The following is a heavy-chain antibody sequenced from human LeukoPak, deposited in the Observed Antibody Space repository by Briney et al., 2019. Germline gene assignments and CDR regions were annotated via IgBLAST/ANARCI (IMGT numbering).Heavy chain of an antibody. CDR1: GGTFSSYA. J-gene: IGHJ6*03. CDR3: ARENVVVPAAYGGMDV. CDR2: IIPIFGTA. D-gene: IGHD2-2*01. V-gene: IGHV1-69*05. Sequence: ASVKVSCKASGGTFSSYAISWVRQAPGQGLEWMGGIIPIFGTANYAQKFQGRVTITTDESTCTAYMELSSLRSEDTAVYYCARENVVVPAAYGGMDVWGKGTTVTVSS.